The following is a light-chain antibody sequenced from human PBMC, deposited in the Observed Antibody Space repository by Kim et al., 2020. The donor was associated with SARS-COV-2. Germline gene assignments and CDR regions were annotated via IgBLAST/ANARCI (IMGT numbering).Light chain of an antibody. V-gene: IGKV1D-13*01. CDR2: DAS. CDR3: QQFINLPLT. CDR1: QGISSA. J-gene: IGKJ4*01. Sequence: AIQLTQAPSSLSASVRDRVTITCRASQGISSALAWYQQKPGRAPKLLIHDASSLESGVPSRFSGSGSGTEFTLTISSLQPDDFATYYCQQFINLPLTFGGGTKLEI.